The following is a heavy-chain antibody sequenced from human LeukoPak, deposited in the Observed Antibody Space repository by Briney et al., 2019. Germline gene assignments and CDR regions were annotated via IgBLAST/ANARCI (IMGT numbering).Heavy chain of an antibody. CDR2: INHSGST. V-gene: IGHV4-34*01. J-gene: IGHJ4*02. CDR1: GGSSSGYY. CDR3: ASGRYSSGYYYRDY. Sequence: SETLSLTCAVYGGSSSGYYWSWIRQPPGKGLEWIGEINHSGSTNYNPSLKSRVTISVDTSKNQFSLKLSSVTAADTAVYYCASGRYSSGYYYRDYWGQGTLVTVSS. D-gene: IGHD3-22*01.